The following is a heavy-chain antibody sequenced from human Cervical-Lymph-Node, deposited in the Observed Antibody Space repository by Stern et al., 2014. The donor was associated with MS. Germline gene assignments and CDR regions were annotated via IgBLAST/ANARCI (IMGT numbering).Heavy chain of an antibody. CDR2: IIPIFGTA. V-gene: IGHV1-69*01. CDR1: GGSFSNYA. CDR3: ARVHTASSHAFDI. D-gene: IGHD5-18*01. J-gene: IGHJ3*02. Sequence: QVQLGESGDEVKKAGSSVKVSCKASGGSFSNYAISWVRQAPGQGLEWMGGIIPIFGTASYAQKFQDRVTITADASTSTAYMELSSLRSEDTAVYYCARVHTASSHAFDIWCQGTLVTVSS.